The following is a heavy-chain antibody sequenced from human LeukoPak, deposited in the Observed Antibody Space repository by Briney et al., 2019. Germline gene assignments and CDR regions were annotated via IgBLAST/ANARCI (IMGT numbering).Heavy chain of an antibody. Sequence: SETLSLTCTVSGYSISSGYYWGWIRQPPGKGLEWIGYIYTSGSTNYSPSLKSRVTISVDTSKNQFSLKLSSVTAADTAVYYCARRQIVGGTPHDAFDIWGQGTMVTVSS. CDR3: ARRQIVGGTPHDAFDI. CDR2: IYTSGST. CDR1: GYSISSGYY. J-gene: IGHJ3*02. D-gene: IGHD1-26*01. V-gene: IGHV4-38-2*02.